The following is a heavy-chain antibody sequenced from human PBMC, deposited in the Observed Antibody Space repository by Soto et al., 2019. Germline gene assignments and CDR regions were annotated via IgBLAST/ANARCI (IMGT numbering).Heavy chain of an antibody. J-gene: IGHJ5*02. CDR1: GFTFSSYS. CDR3: ARDGAYARYSKGNWFDP. Sequence: TGGSLRLSCAASGFTFSSYSMNWVRQAPGKGLEWVSSISSSSSYIYYADSVKGRFTISRDNAKNSLYLQMNSLRAEDTAVYYCARDGAYARYSKGNWFDPWGQGTLVTVSS. CDR2: ISSSSSYI. V-gene: IGHV3-21*01. D-gene: IGHD3-9*01.